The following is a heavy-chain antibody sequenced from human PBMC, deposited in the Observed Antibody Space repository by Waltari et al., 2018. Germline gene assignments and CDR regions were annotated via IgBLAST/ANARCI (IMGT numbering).Heavy chain of an antibody. CDR3: ARDRGLRRLSTFEI. Sequence: QVQLQQWGAGLLKPSETLSLTCAVYGRSFSGYYWSWIRQPPGKGLEWIGEINHSGSTNYNPSLKSRITISVDTSKSQFSLKLSSVTAADTAVYYCARDRGLRRLSTFEIWGQGTMVTVSS. CDR2: INHSGST. V-gene: IGHV4-34*01. D-gene: IGHD3-16*02. J-gene: IGHJ3*02. CDR1: GRSFSGYY.